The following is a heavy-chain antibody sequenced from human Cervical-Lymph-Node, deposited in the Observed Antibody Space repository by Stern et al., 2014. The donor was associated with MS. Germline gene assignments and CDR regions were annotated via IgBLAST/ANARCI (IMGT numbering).Heavy chain of an antibody. D-gene: IGHD3-3*01. CDR3: ARGSREVLLPRFYFDY. Sequence: QLQLQESGPGLVKPSPTLSLTCTVSGGPLSSGNYYWSWIRQHTGKGLEWIGAIYHSGSTYYNPPLKSRVTTSIDTSKNQFSLKLSSVTAADTAVYYCARGSREVLLPRFYFDYWGQGTLVTVSS. CDR1: GGPLSSGNYY. V-gene: IGHV4-31*03. J-gene: IGHJ4*02. CDR2: IYHSGST.